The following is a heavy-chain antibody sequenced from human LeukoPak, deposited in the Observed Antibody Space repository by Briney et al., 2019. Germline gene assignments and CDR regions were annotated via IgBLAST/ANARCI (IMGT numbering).Heavy chain of an antibody. CDR1: GYTFTGYY. Sequence: GASVKVSCKASGYTFTGYYMHWVRQAPGQGLEWMGWINLNSGGTNYAPKFQGRVTMTRDTSISTAYMELSRVISDDTAVYYCARDSYSSAWWGFGHWGQGTLVTVSS. J-gene: IGHJ4*02. CDR2: INLNSGGT. D-gene: IGHD6-19*01. V-gene: IGHV1-2*02. CDR3: ARDSYSSAWWGFGH.